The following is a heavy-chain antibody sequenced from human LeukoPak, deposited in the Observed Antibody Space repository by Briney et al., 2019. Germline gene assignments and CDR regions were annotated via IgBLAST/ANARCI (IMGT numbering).Heavy chain of an antibody. CDR2: INSVGSST. CDR3: ARERTSGWDAFDF. D-gene: IGHD6-19*01. Sequence: HSGGSLRISCAASGFTFSSFWMHWVRQAPGKGLVWVSRINSVGSSTSYADSVKGRFTISRDNAKNTLYLQMNSLRAEDTAVYYCARERTSGWDAFDFWGQGTLVTVSS. CDR1: GFTFSSFW. V-gene: IGHV3-74*01. J-gene: IGHJ4*02.